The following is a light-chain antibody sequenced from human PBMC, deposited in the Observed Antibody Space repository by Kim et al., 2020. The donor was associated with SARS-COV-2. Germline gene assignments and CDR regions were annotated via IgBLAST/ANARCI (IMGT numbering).Light chain of an antibody. Sequence: SSELTQDPAVSVALGQTVRITCQGDSLRTYYASWYQQKPGQAPRLVIYGKNKRPSGIPDRFSGSSSGNTASLTVTGAQAVDEADYYCNSRDKSGDHVVFG. V-gene: IGLV3-19*01. CDR1: SLRTYY. J-gene: IGLJ2*01. CDR3: NSRDKSGDHVV. CDR2: GKN.